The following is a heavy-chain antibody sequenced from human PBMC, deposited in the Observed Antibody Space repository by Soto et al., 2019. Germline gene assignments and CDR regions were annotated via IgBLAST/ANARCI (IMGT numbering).Heavy chain of an antibody. V-gene: IGHV1-2*02. CDR3: ARNMDYYYGPGSGNGHDV. CDR2: INPKFGDT. CDR1: GYTFSAYY. D-gene: IGHD3-10*01. J-gene: IGHJ6*02. Sequence: QVQLVQSGAEVKEPGDSVRVSCEASGYTFSAYYIHWVRQAPGQGLEWMGWINPKFGDTTYAQDFQGRVTMTRDMSISTGYMELSRLTTDDTAIYYCARNMDYYYGPGSGNGHDVWGQGTTVTVFS.